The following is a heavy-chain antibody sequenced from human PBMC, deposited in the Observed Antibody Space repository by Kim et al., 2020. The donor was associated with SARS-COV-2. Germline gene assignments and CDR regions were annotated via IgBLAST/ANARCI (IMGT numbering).Heavy chain of an antibody. Sequence: GGSLRLSCAASGFTFSNYWMTWVRQAPGKGLEWVANINQDGRQKYHADSVKGRFTISRDNGKNSLFLQMSSLRPEDTAVYFCADPPSGFWGQGTLVTVS. CDR1: GFTFSNYW. CDR3: ADPPSGF. CDR2: INQDGRQK. J-gene: IGHJ4*02. D-gene: IGHD6-25*01. V-gene: IGHV3-7*01.